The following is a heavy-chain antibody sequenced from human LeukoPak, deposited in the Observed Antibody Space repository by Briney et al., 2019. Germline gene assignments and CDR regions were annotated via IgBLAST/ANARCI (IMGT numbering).Heavy chain of an antibody. Sequence: PGGSLRLSCAASGFTFSSYDMHWVRQATGKGLEWVSAIGTAGDTYYPGSVKGRFTISRENAKNSLYLQMNSLRAGDTAVYYCARINGGRDYADAFDIWGQGTMVTVSS. D-gene: IGHD4-17*01. CDR1: GFTFSSYD. CDR2: IGTAGDT. V-gene: IGHV3-13*01. J-gene: IGHJ3*02. CDR3: ARINGGRDYADAFDI.